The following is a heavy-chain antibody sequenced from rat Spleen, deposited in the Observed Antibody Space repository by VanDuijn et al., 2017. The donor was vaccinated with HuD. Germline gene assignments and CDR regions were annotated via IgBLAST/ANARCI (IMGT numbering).Heavy chain of an antibody. V-gene: IGHV2S61*01. CDR3: ARSDYSSPYYFDY. J-gene: IGHJ2*01. CDR1: GFSLTSNS. CDR2: IWNDVKT. Sequence: QVQLKESGPGLVQPSQTLSLTCTVSGFSLTSNSVSWVRHPPGKGLEVMGVIWNDVKTNYTSSLKSRLSISRDTSKSQVFLKMNNLQTEDTAMYFCARSDYSSPYYFDYWGQGVMVTVSS. D-gene: IGHD1-2*01.